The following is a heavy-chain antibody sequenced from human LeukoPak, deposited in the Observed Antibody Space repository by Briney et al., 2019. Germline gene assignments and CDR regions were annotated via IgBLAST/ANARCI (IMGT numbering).Heavy chain of an antibody. CDR2: INPNSGGT. CDR3: ARWGLYSSSPGGDY. D-gene: IGHD6-6*01. CDR1: GYTFTGYY. Sequence: GASVKVSCKASGYTFTGYYMHWVRQAPGQGLEWMGWINPNSGGTNYAQKFQGRVTMTRDTSISTAYMELSRLRSDDTAVYYCARWGLYSSSPGGDYWGQGTLVTVSS. V-gene: IGHV1-2*02. J-gene: IGHJ4*02.